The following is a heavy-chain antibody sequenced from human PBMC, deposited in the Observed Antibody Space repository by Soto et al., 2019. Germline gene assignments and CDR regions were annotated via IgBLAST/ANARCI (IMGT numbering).Heavy chain of an antibody. CDR2: IIPIFGTA. CDR3: ARHFEEVAGPVDYYYGMDV. D-gene: IGHD6-19*01. CDR1: GGTFSSYA. Sequence: VKVSCKASGGTFSSYAISWVRQAPGQGLEWMGGIIPIFGTANYAQKFQGRVTITADESTSTAYMELSSLRSEDTAVYYCARHFEEVAGPVDYYYGMDVWGQGTTVTVSS. J-gene: IGHJ6*02. V-gene: IGHV1-69*13.